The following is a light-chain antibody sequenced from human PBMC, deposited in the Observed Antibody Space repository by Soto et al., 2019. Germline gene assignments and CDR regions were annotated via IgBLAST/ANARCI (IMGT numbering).Light chain of an antibody. J-gene: IGLJ1*01. CDR3: QSYDRSLSGSYV. CDR2: GNS. V-gene: IGLV1-40*01. CDR1: SSNIGAGYD. Sequence: QSALTHPPSVSGAPGQRVTISCTGSSSNIGAGYDVHWYQQLPGTAPKLLIYGNSNRPSGVPDRFSGSKSGTSASLAITGLQAEDEADYYCQSYDRSLSGSYVFGTGTKLTVL.